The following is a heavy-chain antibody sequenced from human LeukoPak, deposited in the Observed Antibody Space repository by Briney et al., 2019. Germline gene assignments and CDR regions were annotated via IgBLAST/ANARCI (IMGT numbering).Heavy chain of an antibody. CDR1: GFTFSSYG. CDR3: ASGHTARSQIDY. Sequence: GGSLRLSCAASGFTFSSYGMHWVRQAPGKGLEWVAVIWHDGSNKYYADSVKGRFTISRDNSKNTLYLQMNSLRAEDTAVYYCASGHTARSQIDYWGQGTLVTVSS. D-gene: IGHD5-18*01. J-gene: IGHJ4*02. V-gene: IGHV3-33*01. CDR2: IWHDGSNK.